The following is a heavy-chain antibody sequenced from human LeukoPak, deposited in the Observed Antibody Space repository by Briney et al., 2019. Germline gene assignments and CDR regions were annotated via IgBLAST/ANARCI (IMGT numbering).Heavy chain of an antibody. D-gene: IGHD2-15*01. J-gene: IGHJ3*01. Sequence: KPSETLSLTCTVSGGSITTYYWSWIRQPAGKGLDWIGRIYSGGTTNYNPSLKSRVTMSVDTSKNQFSLNLTSVTAADTAVYYCARGICSGGTCYSPGALDFWGQGTMVTVSS. CDR2: IYSGGTT. CDR1: GGSITTYY. CDR3: ARGICSGGTCYSPGALDF. V-gene: IGHV4-4*07.